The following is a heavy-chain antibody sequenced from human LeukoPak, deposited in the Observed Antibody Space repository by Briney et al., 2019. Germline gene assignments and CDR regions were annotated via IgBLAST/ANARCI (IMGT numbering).Heavy chain of an antibody. D-gene: IGHD2-8*01. J-gene: IGHJ5*01. CDR2: IYPGDSDT. Sequence: GESLQISCECSGSIFTRYWIGGVRQMPGKGLEWMGIIYPGDSDTRYSPSFQGQVTISADKSINTAYLQWTSLKASDTAMHYCARHVDVGTPMVLGHWFDYWGQGTLVTVSS. CDR1: GSIFTRYW. V-gene: IGHV5-51*01. CDR3: ARHVDVGTPMVLGHWFDY.